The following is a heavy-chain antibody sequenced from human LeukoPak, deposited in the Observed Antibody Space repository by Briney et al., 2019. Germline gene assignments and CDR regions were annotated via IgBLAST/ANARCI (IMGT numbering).Heavy chain of an antibody. J-gene: IGHJ4*02. CDR1: GFTFSSYA. Sequence: PGGSLRLSCAASGFTFSSYAMSWVRQAPGKGLEWVSAISGSGGSTYYADSVKGRFTISRDNSKNTLYLQTNSLRAEDTAVYYCAKFHYYGSGSYYGPNRNGHVADDYWGQGTLVTVSS. CDR3: AKFHYYGSGSYYGPNRNGHVADDY. D-gene: IGHD3-10*01. V-gene: IGHV3-23*01. CDR2: ISGSGGST.